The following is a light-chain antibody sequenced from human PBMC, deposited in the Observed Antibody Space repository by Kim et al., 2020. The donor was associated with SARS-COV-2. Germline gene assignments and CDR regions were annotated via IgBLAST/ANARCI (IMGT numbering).Light chain of an antibody. J-gene: IGKJ2*03. CDR3: QQYFSTPPS. Sequence: DIVMTQPPDSLAVSLGERATLNCKSSQTVLYNSNNKNYLAWYQQKPGQAPKLLIYWTSIRESGVSDRFSGSGSETDFTLTISSLQAEDVAVYYCQQYFSTPPSFGQGTKLEI. V-gene: IGKV4-1*01. CDR2: WTS. CDR1: QTVLYNSNNKNY.